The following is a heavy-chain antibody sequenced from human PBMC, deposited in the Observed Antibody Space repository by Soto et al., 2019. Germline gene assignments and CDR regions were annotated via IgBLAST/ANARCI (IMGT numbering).Heavy chain of an antibody. CDR2: ISYDGSNK. V-gene: IGHV3-30*18. Sequence: GGSLRLSCAASGFTFSSYGMHWVRQAPGKGLEWVAVISYDGSNKYYADSVKGRFTISRDNSKNTLYLQMNSLRAEDTAVYYCAKDLGRSSGWYPLDYWGQGTLVTVSS. J-gene: IGHJ4*02. D-gene: IGHD6-19*01. CDR1: GFTFSSYG. CDR3: AKDLGRSSGWYPLDY.